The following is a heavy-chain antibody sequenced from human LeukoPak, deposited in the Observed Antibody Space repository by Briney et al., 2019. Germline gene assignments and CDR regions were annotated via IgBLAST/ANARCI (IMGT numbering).Heavy chain of an antibody. Sequence: SVNVSCTASGGTFSSYAISWVRQAPGQGLEWMGGIIPIFGTANYAQKFQGRVTITADESTSTAYMELSSLRSEDTAVYYCARDGLPYSGSRRRLDFWGQGTLVTVSS. CDR2: IIPIFGTA. J-gene: IGHJ4*02. V-gene: IGHV1-69*13. CDR3: ARDGLPYSGSRRRLDF. D-gene: IGHD1-26*01. CDR1: GGTFSSYA.